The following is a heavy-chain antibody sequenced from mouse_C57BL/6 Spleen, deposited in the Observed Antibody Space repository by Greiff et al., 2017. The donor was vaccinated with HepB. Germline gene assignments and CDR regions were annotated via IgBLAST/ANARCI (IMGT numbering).Heavy chain of an antibody. CDR1: GFTFSSYA. CDR3: TREGNYYGSSLYYFDY. J-gene: IGHJ2*01. D-gene: IGHD1-1*01. Sequence: EVNVVESGEGLVKPGGSLKLSCAASGFTFSSYAMSWVRQTPEKRLEWVAYISSGGDYIYYADTVKGRFTISRDNARNTLYLQMSSLKSEDTAMYYWTREGNYYGSSLYYFDYWGQGTTLTVSS. V-gene: IGHV5-9-1*02. CDR2: ISSGGDYI.